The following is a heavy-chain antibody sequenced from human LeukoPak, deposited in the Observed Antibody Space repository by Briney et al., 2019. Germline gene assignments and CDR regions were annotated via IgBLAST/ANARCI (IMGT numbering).Heavy chain of an antibody. V-gene: IGHV3-21*01. CDR3: ARSAIAVAGYYFDY. Sequence: PGGSLRLSCAASGFTFSSYSMNWVRQAPGKGLEWVSSISSSGSYIYYADSVKGRFTISRDNAKNSLYLQMNSLRAEDTAVYYCARSAIAVAGYYFDYWGQGTLVTVSS. CDR2: ISSSGSYI. D-gene: IGHD6-19*01. J-gene: IGHJ4*02. CDR1: GFTFSSYS.